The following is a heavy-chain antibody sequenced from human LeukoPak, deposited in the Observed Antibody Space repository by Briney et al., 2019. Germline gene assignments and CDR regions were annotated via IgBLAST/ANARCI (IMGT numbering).Heavy chain of an antibody. CDR2: LSYDGSYK. CDR1: GFTFNNYG. J-gene: IGHJ4*02. Sequence: GGSLRLSCAASGFTFNNYGMHWVRQAPGKGLEWVAVLSYDGSYKYYADSVKGRFTISRDNSKNTLYLQMNSLRAEDTAVYYCAKDSRKVGTALGYFDYWGQGTLVTVSS. V-gene: IGHV3-30*18. D-gene: IGHD2-21*02. CDR3: AKDSRKVGTALGYFDY.